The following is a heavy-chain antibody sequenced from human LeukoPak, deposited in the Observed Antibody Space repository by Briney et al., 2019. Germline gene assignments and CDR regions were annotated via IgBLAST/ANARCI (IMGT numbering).Heavy chain of an antibody. CDR3: ARGDSFGAITPFDY. Sequence: PSETLSLTCTVSGGSISSYYWSWIRQPPGKGLEWIGYIYYSGSTYYNPSLKSRVTISVDTSKNQFSLKLSSVTAADTAVYYCARGDSFGAITPFDYWGQGTLVTVSS. V-gene: IGHV4-59*08. D-gene: IGHD3-3*01. J-gene: IGHJ4*02. CDR1: GGSISSYY. CDR2: IYYSGST.